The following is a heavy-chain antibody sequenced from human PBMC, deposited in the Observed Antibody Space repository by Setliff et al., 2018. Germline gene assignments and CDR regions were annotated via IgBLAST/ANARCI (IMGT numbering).Heavy chain of an antibody. CDR1: GYSISSGHF. J-gene: IGHJ3*02. V-gene: IGHV4-38-2*01. D-gene: IGHD3-10*01. CDR2: IFHSGST. CDR3: ARRWNFGPYGSGIHDGFDM. Sequence: KTSETLSLTCGVSGYSISSGHFWGWIRQPPGKGLEWLGNIFHSGSTYYNPTLNSRVTMSVDTSKNQFSLMLTSVTAADTAVYYCARRWNFGPYGSGIHDGFDMWGQGTMVTVSS.